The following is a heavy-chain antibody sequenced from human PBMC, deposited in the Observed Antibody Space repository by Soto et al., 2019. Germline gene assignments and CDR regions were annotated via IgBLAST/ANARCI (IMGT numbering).Heavy chain of an antibody. CDR3: ARDKDRQQLGGNYYYGIDV. CDR2: IIPIFSTP. CDR1: GGTFGNSA. V-gene: IGHV1-69*05. Sequence: QVQLVQSGAEVKKPGSSVTVSCKASGGTFGNSAISWVRQAPGQGLEWMGGIIPIFSTPDYAQKFQGRVTXTXDXTTTTAYMELTSLKSEDTAVYYCARDKDRQQLGGNYYYGIDVWGQGTTVTVSS. D-gene: IGHD2-15*01. J-gene: IGHJ6*02.